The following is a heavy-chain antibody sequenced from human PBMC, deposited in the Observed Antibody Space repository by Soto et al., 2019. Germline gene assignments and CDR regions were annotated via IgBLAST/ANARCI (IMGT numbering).Heavy chain of an antibody. Sequence: QVQLVESGGGVVQPGRSLRLSCAASGFTFSSYGMHWVRQAPGKGPEWVAVISYDGSNKYYADSVKGRFTISRDNSKNTLYLQMNSLRAEDTAVYYCAVYSSSWYAFDYWGQGTLVTVSS. J-gene: IGHJ4*02. CDR3: AVYSSSWYAFDY. CDR1: GFTFSSYG. V-gene: IGHV3-30*03. CDR2: ISYDGSNK. D-gene: IGHD6-13*01.